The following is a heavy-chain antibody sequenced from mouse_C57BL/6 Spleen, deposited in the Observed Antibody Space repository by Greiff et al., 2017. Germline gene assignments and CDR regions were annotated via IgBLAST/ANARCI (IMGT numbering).Heavy chain of an antibody. CDR3: AKEVYYGSSYVGC. J-gene: IGHJ2*01. D-gene: IGHD1-1*01. CDR2: INPGSGGT. V-gene: IGHV1-54*01. Sequence: QVQLQQSGAELVRPGTSVKVSCTASGFAFTNYLIEWVKQRPGQGLEWIGGINPGSGGTNYNEKFKGKATLTADKSSSTAYMQLSSLTSVDSAVYICAKEVYYGSSYVGCWGQGTTVTVSS. CDR1: GFAFTNYL.